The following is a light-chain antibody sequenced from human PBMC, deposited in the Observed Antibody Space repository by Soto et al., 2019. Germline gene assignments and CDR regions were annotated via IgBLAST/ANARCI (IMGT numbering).Light chain of an antibody. V-gene: IGLV2-14*03. CDR2: DVS. Sequence: QSALTQPASVSGSPGQSITIYCTGTSSDVGAYNYVSWYQQHPGKVPKVMIFDVSSRPSGVSNRFSGSKSGNTASLTISGLPAEDAADYYCSSYTTSSNVVFGGGTQLTVL. J-gene: IGLJ2*01. CDR1: SSDVGAYNY. CDR3: SSYTTSSNVV.